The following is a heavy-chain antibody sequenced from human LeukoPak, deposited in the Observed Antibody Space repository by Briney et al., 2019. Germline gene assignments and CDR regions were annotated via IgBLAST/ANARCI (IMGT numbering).Heavy chain of an antibody. CDR1: GFTFSNYE. Sequence: GGSLRLSCAASGFTFSNYEMNWVCQAPGKGLERVSYISSSGSATYYADSVKGRFTLSRDNAKNSLYLQMNSLRAEDTAVYYCAREPHDYVWGSFRFGGTHFDVWGQGTMVTVSS. D-gene: IGHD3-16*02. J-gene: IGHJ3*01. V-gene: IGHV3-48*03. CDR2: ISSSGSAT. CDR3: AREPHDYVWGSFRFGGTHFDV.